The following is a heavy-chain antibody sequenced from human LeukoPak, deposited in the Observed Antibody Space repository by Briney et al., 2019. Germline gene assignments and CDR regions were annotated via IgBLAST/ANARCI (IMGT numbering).Heavy chain of an antibody. Sequence: GASVKVSCKASGYTFTSYDINWGRQATGQGLEWMGWMNPNSGNTGYAQKFQGRVTITRNTSISTAYMELSSLRSEDTAVYYCARYCSSASCYMGDDAFDIWGQGTMVTVSS. D-gene: IGHD2-2*02. V-gene: IGHV1-8*03. CDR3: ARYCSSASCYMGDDAFDI. J-gene: IGHJ3*02. CDR1: GYTFTSYD. CDR2: MNPNSGNT.